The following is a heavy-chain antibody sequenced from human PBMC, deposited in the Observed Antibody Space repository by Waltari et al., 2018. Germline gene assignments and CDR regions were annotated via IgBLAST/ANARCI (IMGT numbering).Heavy chain of an antibody. Sequence: EERLVQSGAEVKKPGESLKISCEGSGYNFKNFWIAWVRPMPGKGLEWMGVIYPGDSDTRYSPSFQGQVTISADKSISTAYLQWSDMKAADTAIYWCARHKNWDGSLFGVAMEAFDIWGQGTMVTVSS. CDR1: GYNFKNFW. J-gene: IGHJ3*02. D-gene: IGHD3-3*01. CDR2: IYPGDSDT. V-gene: IGHV5-51*01. CDR3: ARHKNWDGSLFGVAMEAFDI.